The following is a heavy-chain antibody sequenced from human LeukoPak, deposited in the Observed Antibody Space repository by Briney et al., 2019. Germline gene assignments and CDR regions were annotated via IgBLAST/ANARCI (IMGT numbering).Heavy chain of an antibody. J-gene: IGHJ6*02. CDR2: ISSSSSYI. CDR1: GFTFSSYS. V-gene: IGHV3-21*01. CDR3: ARATSLTMFYYYYYGIDV. D-gene: IGHD3-10*02. Sequence: GGSLRLSCAASGFTFSSYSMNWVRQAPGKGLEWVSSISSSSSYIYYADSVKGRFTISRDNAKNSLYLQMNSLRAEDTAVYYCARATSLTMFYYYYYGIDVWGQGTTVTVSS.